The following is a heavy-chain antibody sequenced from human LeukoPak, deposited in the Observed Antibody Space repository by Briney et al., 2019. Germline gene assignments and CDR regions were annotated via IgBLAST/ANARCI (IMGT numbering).Heavy chain of an antibody. Sequence: PSETLSLTCSVHGGSFIGYHWNWIRQSPEKGLEWIGEINDRGHTNYNPSLESRVTISVDASKRQFSLKLNSVTAADTAVYYCARDSTTVVTLPYYFDFWGQGTLVTVSS. CDR3: ARDSTTVVTLPYYFDF. J-gene: IGHJ4*02. V-gene: IGHV4-34*01. CDR1: GGSFIGYH. D-gene: IGHD4-23*01. CDR2: INDRGHT.